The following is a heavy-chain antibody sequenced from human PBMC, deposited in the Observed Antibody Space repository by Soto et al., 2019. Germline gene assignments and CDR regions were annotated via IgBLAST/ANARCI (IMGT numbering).Heavy chain of an antibody. Sequence: QVQLVQSEGEVRQPGASVKVSCRASGYTFTSYGIIWVRQAPGQGLEWMGYISPSSGVTRYAHNLQGRVTLTTDTSTSTAYMEPRSLSSDDTAVYYCAREMWTRTGPQNFFDYWGLGALVTVSS. CDR1: GYTFTSYG. D-gene: IGHD2-21*01. CDR3: AREMWTRTGPQNFFDY. CDR2: ISPSSGVT. J-gene: IGHJ4*02. V-gene: IGHV1-18*01.